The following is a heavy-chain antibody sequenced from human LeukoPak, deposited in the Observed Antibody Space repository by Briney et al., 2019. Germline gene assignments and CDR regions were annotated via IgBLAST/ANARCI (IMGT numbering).Heavy chain of an antibody. D-gene: IGHD6-13*01. V-gene: IGHV4-30-4*08. Sequence: SETLSLTCTVSGGSISRGDYYWSWIRQPPGKGLEWIGYIYYSGSTYYNPSLKIRVTISADTSKNAFSLKLSSVTAADTAVYYCARQRYSRSFGLDYWGQGTLVTVSS. J-gene: IGHJ4*02. CDR3: ARQRYSRSFGLDY. CDR2: IYYSGST. CDR1: GGSISRGDYY.